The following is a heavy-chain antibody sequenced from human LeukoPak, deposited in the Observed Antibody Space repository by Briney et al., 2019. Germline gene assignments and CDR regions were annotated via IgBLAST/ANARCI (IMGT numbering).Heavy chain of an antibody. Sequence: PGGSLRLSCAASGFTFSSYEMNWVRQAPGKGLEWVSYISSSGSTIYYADSVKGRFTISRDNAKSSLYLQMNSLRAEDTAVYYCARVNFDSYYCYYGMDVWGQGTTVTVSS. V-gene: IGHV3-48*03. J-gene: IGHJ6*02. CDR3: ARVNFDSYYCYYGMDV. D-gene: IGHD3-9*01. CDR2: ISSSGSTI. CDR1: GFTFSSYE.